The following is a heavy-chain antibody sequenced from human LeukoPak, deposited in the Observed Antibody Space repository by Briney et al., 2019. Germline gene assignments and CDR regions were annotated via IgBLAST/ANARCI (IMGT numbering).Heavy chain of an antibody. V-gene: IGHV3-21*01. Sequence: PGGSLRLSCAASGFTFSSYSMNWVRQAPGKGLEWVSSISSSSSYIYHADSVKGRFTISRDNAKNSLYLQMNSLRAEDTAVYYCAREDFVVVVAALDVWGKGTTVTVSS. CDR1: GFTFSSYS. D-gene: IGHD2-15*01. CDR2: ISSSSSYI. J-gene: IGHJ6*04. CDR3: AREDFVVVVAALDV.